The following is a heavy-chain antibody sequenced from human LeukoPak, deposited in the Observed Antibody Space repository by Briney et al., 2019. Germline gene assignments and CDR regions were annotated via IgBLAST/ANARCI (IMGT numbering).Heavy chain of an antibody. V-gene: IGHV4-31*03. CDR2: IYYSGST. Sequence: SESLSLTCTVSGGSISSGGYYWSWIRQHPGKGLEWIGYIYYSGSTYYNPSLKSRVTISVDTSKNQFSLKLSSVTAADTAVYYCARGRGDTAMHSNYWGQGTLVTVSS. J-gene: IGHJ4*02. CDR1: GGSISSGGYY. D-gene: IGHD5-18*01. CDR3: ARGRGDTAMHSNY.